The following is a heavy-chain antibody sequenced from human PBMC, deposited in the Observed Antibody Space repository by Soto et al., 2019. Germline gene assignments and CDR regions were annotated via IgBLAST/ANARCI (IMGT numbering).Heavy chain of an antibody. CDR1: GFTFSSYG. CDR2: IWYDGSNK. D-gene: IGHD6-19*01. V-gene: IGHV3-33*01. J-gene: IGHJ3*02. CDR3: ARDPPIAVAGAFDI. Sequence: QVQLVESGGGVVQPGRSLRLSCAASGFTFSSYGMHWVRQAPGKGLEWVAVIWYDGSNKYYADSVKGRFTISRDNSKNTRYLQMNSLRAEDTAVYYCARDPPIAVAGAFDIWGQGTMVTVSS.